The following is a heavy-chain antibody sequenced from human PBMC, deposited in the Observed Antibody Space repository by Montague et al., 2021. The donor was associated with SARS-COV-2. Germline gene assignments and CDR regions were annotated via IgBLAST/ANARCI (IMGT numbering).Heavy chain of an antibody. J-gene: IGHJ2*01. D-gene: IGHD2-8*01. CDR2: ISSSSSTK. CDR1: GFIFSSYS. CDR3: ARDIDGYFDL. V-gene: IGHV3-48*04. Sequence: SLRLSCAASGFIFSSYSMNWVRQAPGKGLEWVSYISSSSSTKHYADSVKGRFTISRDNAKNSLYLQMNSLRAEDTAVYYCARDIDGYFDLWGRGTLVTVSS.